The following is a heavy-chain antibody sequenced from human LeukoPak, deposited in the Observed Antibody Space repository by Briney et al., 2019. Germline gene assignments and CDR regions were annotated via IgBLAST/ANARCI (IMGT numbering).Heavy chain of an antibody. CDR3: ARVTTVDWYFDL. CDR2: ISAYNGNT. V-gene: IGHV1-18*01. CDR1: GYTFTSYG. J-gene: IGHJ2*01. Sequence: ASVKVSCKASGYTFTSYGISWVRRAPGQGLEWMGWISAYNGNTNYAQKLQGRVTMTTDTSTSTAYMELRSLRSDDTAVYYCARVTTVDWYFDLWGRGTLVTVSS. D-gene: IGHD4-23*01.